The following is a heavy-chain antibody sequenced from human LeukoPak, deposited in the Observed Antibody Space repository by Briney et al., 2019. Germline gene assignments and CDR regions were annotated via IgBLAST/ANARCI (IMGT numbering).Heavy chain of an antibody. CDR3: VRDYVWGSDRYTDY. CDR1: GFTFSNYW. Sequence: PGGSLRLSCAASGFTFSNYWMTWVRQAPGRGLEWVANIRQDGSEKYYVDSVKGRFTISRDNAKNSLYLQMNSLRAEDTAVYYCVRDYVWGSDRYTDYWGQGTLVTVSS. J-gene: IGHJ4*02. V-gene: IGHV3-7*05. CDR2: IRQDGSEK. D-gene: IGHD3-16*02.